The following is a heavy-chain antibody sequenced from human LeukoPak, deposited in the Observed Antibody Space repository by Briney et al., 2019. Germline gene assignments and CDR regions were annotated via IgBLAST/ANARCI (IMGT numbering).Heavy chain of an antibody. CDR3: AKGLRYSDN. J-gene: IGHJ4*02. D-gene: IGHD3-9*01. Sequence: GRSLRLSCAASGFTFSSYGMHWVRQAPGKGLEWVAVISYDGSNKYYADSVKGRFTISRDDSKNTLYLQMNSLRAGDTAVYYCAKGLRYSDNWGQGTLVTVSS. CDR2: ISYDGSNK. V-gene: IGHV3-30*18. CDR1: GFTFSSYG.